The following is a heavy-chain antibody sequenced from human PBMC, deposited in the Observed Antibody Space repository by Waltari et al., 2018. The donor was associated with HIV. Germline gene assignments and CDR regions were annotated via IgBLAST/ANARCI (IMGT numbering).Heavy chain of an antibody. J-gene: IGHJ4*02. V-gene: IGHV3-23*01. Sequence: DVHLSESGGALVQPGGSLRLSCSGSGFVFGDHDMNWVRQAPGKGLEWGGNINYSGEKTYYAASVKGRFTISRDNSNSMLFLQMDSLRVEDAAVYYCSKDFNGPNGYWGQGALVNVSS. D-gene: IGHD2-8*01. CDR2: INYSGEKT. CDR3: SKDFNGPNGY. CDR1: GFVFGDHD.